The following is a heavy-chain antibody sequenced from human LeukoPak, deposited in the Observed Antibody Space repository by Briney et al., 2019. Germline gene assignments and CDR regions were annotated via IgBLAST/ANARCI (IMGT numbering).Heavy chain of an antibody. J-gene: IGHJ6*02. D-gene: IGHD3-10*01. CDR2: IFHNGGT. Sequence: SETLSLTCTVSGGSISSYYWTWIRQSPGKGLEWIGYIFHNGGTDYNPSPRSRVTISVDTPRNQFSLNVNSVTAADTAVYYCAKTSAFGRGYGIDVWGQGTTVTVSS. V-gene: IGHV4-59*08. CDR1: GGSISSYY. CDR3: AKTSAFGRGYGIDV.